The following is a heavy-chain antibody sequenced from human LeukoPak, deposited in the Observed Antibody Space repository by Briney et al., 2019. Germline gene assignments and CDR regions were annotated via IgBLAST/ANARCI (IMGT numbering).Heavy chain of an antibody. J-gene: IGHJ1*01. Sequence: SETLSLTCAVYGGSFSGYYWSWLRQPPGKGLEWIGEINHSGSTNYNPSLKSRVTISVDASKNQFSLKLSSVTAADTAVYYCARRQYGSGSRRIYFQHWGQGTLVTVSS. CDR2: INHSGST. D-gene: IGHD3-10*01. CDR3: ARRQYGSGSRRIYFQH. V-gene: IGHV4-34*01. CDR1: GGSFSGYY.